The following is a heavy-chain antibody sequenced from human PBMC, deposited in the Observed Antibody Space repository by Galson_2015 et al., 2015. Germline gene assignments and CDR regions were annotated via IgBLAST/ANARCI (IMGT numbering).Heavy chain of an antibody. V-gene: IGHV3-48*02. J-gene: IGHJ4*02. D-gene: IGHD4-17*01. CDR2: ISSSSSSI. CDR1: GLTFSSYS. CDR3: AREKGMTTVTTLGY. Sequence: SLRLSCAASGLTFSSYSMNWVRQAPGKGLEWVSYISSSSSSIYYADSLKGRFTISRDNAKNSLYLQMNSLRDEDTAVYYCAREKGMTTVTTLGYWGQGSLVTVSS.